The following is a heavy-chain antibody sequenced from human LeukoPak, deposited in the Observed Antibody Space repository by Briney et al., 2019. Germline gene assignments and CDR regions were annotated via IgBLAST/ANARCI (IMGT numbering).Heavy chain of an antibody. CDR2: IRRDGSET. CDR1: GFTFSNYW. J-gene: IGHJ3*02. V-gene: IGHV3-7*01. D-gene: IGHD1-26*01. Sequence: GGSLTLSCAASGFTFSNYWMTWIRRAPGKGLEWVANIRRDGSETHYVDSVMGRFTISRDNAKNSLYLQMNSLRAEDTAVYYCARDLVGASTPVAFDIWGQGTMVTVSS. CDR3: ARDLVGASTPVAFDI.